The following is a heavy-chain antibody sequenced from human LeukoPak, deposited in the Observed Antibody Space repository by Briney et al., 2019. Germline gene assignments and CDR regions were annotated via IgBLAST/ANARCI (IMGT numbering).Heavy chain of an antibody. CDR2: ISAYNGNT. V-gene: IGHV1-18*01. CDR1: GYTFTSYG. J-gene: IGHJ4*02. CDR3: ARATYYYDSSGYPLDY. Sequence: ASVTVSCKASGYTFTSYGISWVRLAPGQGLEWMGWISAYNGNTNYAQKLQGRVTMTTDTSTSTAYMELRSLRSDDTAVYYCARATYYYDSSGYPLDYWGQGTLVTVSS. D-gene: IGHD3-22*01.